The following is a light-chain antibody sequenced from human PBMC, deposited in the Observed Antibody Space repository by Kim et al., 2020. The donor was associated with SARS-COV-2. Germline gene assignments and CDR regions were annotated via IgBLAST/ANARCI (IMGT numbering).Light chain of an antibody. J-gene: IGKJ5*01. V-gene: IGKV1-9*01. Sequence: ASVGDGIPITCRASQGTGRFLAWYQQKPVKAPRVLIYDASTLQSGVPSRFSGSGSGTDFTLTISSLQPEDFATYYCQQLSNYPITFGQGTRLEIK. CDR3: QQLSNYPIT. CDR1: QGTGRF. CDR2: DAS.